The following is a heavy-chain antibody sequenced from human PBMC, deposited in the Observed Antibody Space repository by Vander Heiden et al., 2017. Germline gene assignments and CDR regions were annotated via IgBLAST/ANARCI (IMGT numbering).Heavy chain of an antibody. Sequence: QVQLQQWGAGLLKPSETLSLPCAVYGGSFSGYYWSWIRQPPGKGLEWIGEINHSGSTNYNPSLKSRVTISVDTSKNQFSLKLSSVTAADTAVYYCARTRGVGWFDPWGQGTLVTVSS. CDR1: GGSFSGYY. CDR2: INHSGST. CDR3: ARTRGVGWFDP. J-gene: IGHJ5*02. D-gene: IGHD1-26*01. V-gene: IGHV4-34*01.